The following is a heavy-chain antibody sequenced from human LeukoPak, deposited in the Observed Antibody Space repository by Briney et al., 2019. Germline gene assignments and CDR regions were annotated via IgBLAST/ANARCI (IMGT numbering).Heavy chain of an antibody. J-gene: IGHJ4*02. CDR2: IYSGGST. Sequence: PGGSLRLSCAASGFTVSSNYMSWVRQAPGKGLEWVSVIYSGGSTYYADSVKGRFTISRDNSKNTLYLQMNSLRAEDTAVYYCAKGGWLQFLSDYFDYWGQGTLVTVSS. CDR3: AKGGWLQFLSDYFDY. CDR1: GFTVSSNY. V-gene: IGHV3-53*05. D-gene: IGHD5-24*01.